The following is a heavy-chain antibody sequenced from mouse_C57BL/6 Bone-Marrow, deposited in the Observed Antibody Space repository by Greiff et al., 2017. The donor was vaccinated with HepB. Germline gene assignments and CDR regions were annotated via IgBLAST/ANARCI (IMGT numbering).Heavy chain of an antibody. CDR3: TIYYGSSPYFDV. CDR2: IYPGNSDT. D-gene: IGHD1-1*01. CDR1: GYTFTSYW. Sequence: DVQLQESGTVLARPGASVKMSCKTSGYTFTSYWMHWVKQRPGQGLEWIGAIYPGNSDTSYNQKFKGKAKLTAVTSASTAYMELSSLTNEDSAVYYCTIYYGSSPYFDVWGTGTTVTVSS. J-gene: IGHJ1*03. V-gene: IGHV1-5*01.